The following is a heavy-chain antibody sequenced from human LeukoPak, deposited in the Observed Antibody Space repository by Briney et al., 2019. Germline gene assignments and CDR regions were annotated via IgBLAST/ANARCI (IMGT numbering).Heavy chain of an antibody. D-gene: IGHD5-12*01. V-gene: IGHV4-4*07. CDR3: AREAGYIVGPKAFHF. J-gene: IGHJ4*02. Sequence: SEPVSLTCNLSGRLLNKSYWICPPDPAEKALEWSRHLYLTGNTRYNPYLKSRVTISGGQSKNQFFLLLKSMTAADTAAYYCAREAGYIVGPKAFHFWGEGTLVTVSS. CDR1: GRLLNKSY. CDR2: LYLTGNT.